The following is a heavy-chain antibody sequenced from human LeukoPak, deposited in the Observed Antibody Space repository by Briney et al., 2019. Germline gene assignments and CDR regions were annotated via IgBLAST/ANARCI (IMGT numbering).Heavy chain of an antibody. J-gene: IGHJ3*02. CDR1: GFTFSSYSMN. Sequence: GSLRLSCAASGFTFSSYSMNWVRQPPGKGLEWIGSIYYSGSTYYNPSLKSRVTISVDTSKNQFSLKLSSVTAADTAVYYCDYTNSNAFDIWGQGTMVTVSS. CDR2: IYYSGST. D-gene: IGHD3-3*01. V-gene: IGHV4-59*05. CDR3: DYTNSNAFDI.